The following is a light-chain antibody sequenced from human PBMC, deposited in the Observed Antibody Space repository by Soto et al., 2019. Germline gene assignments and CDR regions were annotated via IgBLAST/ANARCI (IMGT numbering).Light chain of an antibody. CDR2: GVS. CDR1: QSVRSTY. CDR3: HQYNNWPSWT. V-gene: IGKV3-15*01. Sequence: EIVLTQSPATLSSFPGDRVTLSCRASQSVRSTYLGWYQHKRGQAPRLLIYGVSTRATGVPARFSGSGSGTEFTLTISSLQPEDFAVYYCHQYNNWPSWTFGQGTKVDI. J-gene: IGKJ1*01.